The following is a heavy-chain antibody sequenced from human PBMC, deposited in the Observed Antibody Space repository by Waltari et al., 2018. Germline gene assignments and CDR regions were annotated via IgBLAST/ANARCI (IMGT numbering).Heavy chain of an antibody. CDR2: INPSGGST. V-gene: IGHV1-46*01. CDR1: GYTFTSYY. D-gene: IGHD6-6*01. CDR3: ARATEGGIAARPARRGLDY. Sequence: QVQLVQSGAEVKKPGASVKVSCKASGYTFTSYYMHWVRQAPGQGLEWMGIINPSGGSTSDAKKFQGRVTMTMDTSTSTVYMELSSLRSEDTAVYYCARATEGGIAARPARRGLDYWGQGTLVTVSS. J-gene: IGHJ4*02.